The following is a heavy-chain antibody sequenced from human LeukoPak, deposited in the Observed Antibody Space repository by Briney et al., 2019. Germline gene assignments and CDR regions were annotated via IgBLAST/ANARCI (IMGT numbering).Heavy chain of an antibody. Sequence: PSETLSLTCTVSGGSISSYYWSWIRQPPGKGLEWIGYIYTSGSTNYNPSLKSRVTISVDTSKNQFSLKLSSVTAADTAVYYCARDVVPAAISGGWFDPWGQGTLVTVSS. CDR2: IYTSGST. V-gene: IGHV4-4*09. CDR3: ARDVVPAAISGGWFDP. CDR1: GGSISSYY. J-gene: IGHJ5*02. D-gene: IGHD2-2*02.